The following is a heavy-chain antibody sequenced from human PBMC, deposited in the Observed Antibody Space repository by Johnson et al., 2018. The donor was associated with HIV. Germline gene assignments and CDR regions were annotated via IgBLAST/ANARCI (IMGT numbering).Heavy chain of an antibody. CDR1: GLTFSGHW. D-gene: IGHD6-19*01. Sequence: VQLVESGGGLVQPGGSLRLSCAASGLTFSGHWMHWVRQAPGKGLVWVSHINTDGSITAYADSVKGRFTVSRDNARNTLYVQMKSLRDEDTAVYYCAKVSAVAGVRDALDMWGQGTMVIVSS. CDR2: INTDGSIT. V-gene: IGHV3-74*02. CDR3: AKVSAVAGVRDALDM. J-gene: IGHJ3*02.